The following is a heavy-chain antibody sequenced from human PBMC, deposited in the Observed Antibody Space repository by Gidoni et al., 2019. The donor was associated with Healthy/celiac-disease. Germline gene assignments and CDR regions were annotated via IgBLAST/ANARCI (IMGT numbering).Heavy chain of an antibody. CDR1: GFTFSSYG. CDR3: AKDSRNTIAAAGYFDY. CDR2: ISYDGSNK. V-gene: IGHV3-30*18. J-gene: IGHJ4*02. D-gene: IGHD6-13*01. Sequence: QVQLVESGGGVVQPGRSLRRSCAASGFTFSSYGMHWVRQAPGKGLAWVAVISYDGSNKYYADSVKGRFTISRDNSKNTLYLQMNSLRAEDTAVYYCAKDSRNTIAAAGYFDYWGQGTLVTVSS.